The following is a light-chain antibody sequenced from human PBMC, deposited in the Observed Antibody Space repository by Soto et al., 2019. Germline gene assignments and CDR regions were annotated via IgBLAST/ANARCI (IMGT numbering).Light chain of an antibody. V-gene: IGLV2-11*01. CDR1: SSDVGGYNC. CDR3: CSHAASYTFV. J-gene: IGLJ1*01. Sequence: QSALAQRRSVSGSPGQSVTISCTGTSSDVGGYNCVSWYQQHPGKAPQLIIYHVTQRPSGVPDRFSGSKSGNTASLSISGLQAEDEADYYCCSHAASYTFVFGTGTKVTVL. CDR2: HVT.